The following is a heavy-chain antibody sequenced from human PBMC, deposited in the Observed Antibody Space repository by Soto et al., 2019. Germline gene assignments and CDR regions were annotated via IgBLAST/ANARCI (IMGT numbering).Heavy chain of an antibody. CDR3: ARDRDTAMVPFDY. J-gene: IGHJ4*02. D-gene: IGHD5-18*01. Sequence: QVQLVESGGGVVQPGRSLRLSCAASGFTFSSYAMHWVRQAPGKRLEWVAVISYDGSNKYYADSVKGRFTISRDNSKNTLYLQMNSLRAEDTAVYYCARDRDTAMVPFDYWGQGTLVTVSS. CDR1: GFTFSSYA. CDR2: ISYDGSNK. V-gene: IGHV3-30-3*01.